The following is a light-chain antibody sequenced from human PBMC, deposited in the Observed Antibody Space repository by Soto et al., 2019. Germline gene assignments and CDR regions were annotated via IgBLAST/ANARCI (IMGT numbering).Light chain of an antibody. Sequence: QSVLTQPASVSGSPGQSITISCTGTSSDVGGYNYVSWYQQHPGKAPKLMIYDVSHRPSGVSDRFFGSKSGNTASLTISGLQAEDEADYYCSSYTSSSTPFYVFGTGTKVTVL. J-gene: IGLJ1*01. CDR3: SSYTSSSTPFYV. CDR2: DVS. V-gene: IGLV2-14*01. CDR1: SSDVGGYNY.